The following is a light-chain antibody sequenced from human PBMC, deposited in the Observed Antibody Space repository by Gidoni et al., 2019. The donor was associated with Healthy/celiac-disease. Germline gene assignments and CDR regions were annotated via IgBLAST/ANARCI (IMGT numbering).Light chain of an antibody. CDR2: EDN. CDR3: QSYDSSNYWV. V-gene: IGLV6-57*02. J-gene: IGLJ3*02. CDR1: RGSIASNY. Sequence: NFMLTQPPSGSESTGQPVTISCTGSRGSIASNYVQWYQQRPGSAPTTVIYEDNQRPSGVPDRFSGSIDSSSNSASLTISGLKTEDEADYYCQSYDSSNYWVFGGGTKLTVL.